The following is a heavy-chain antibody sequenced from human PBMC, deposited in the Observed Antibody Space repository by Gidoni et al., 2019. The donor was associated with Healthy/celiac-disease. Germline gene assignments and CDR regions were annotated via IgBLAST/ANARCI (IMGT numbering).Heavy chain of an antibody. V-gene: IGHV1-2*06. CDR2: INPNSGGT. J-gene: IGHJ4*02. Sequence: QVQLVQSGAEVKKPGASVQVSCKASGYTFTGYYMHWVRQAPGQGLEWMGRINPNSGGTNYAQKFQGRVTMTRDTSISTAYMELSRLRSDDTAVYYCARLLSGIAVAGTGRRDYWGQGTLVTVSS. D-gene: IGHD6-19*01. CDR1: GYTFTGYY. CDR3: ARLLSGIAVAGTGRRDY.